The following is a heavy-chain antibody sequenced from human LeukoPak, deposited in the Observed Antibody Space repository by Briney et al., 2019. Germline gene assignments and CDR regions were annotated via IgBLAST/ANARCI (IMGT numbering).Heavy chain of an antibody. CDR2: ISGSGGST. CDR3: AKKDGSSWYSDY. Sequence: PGGSLRLSCAASGFTFSSYAMSWVRQAPGKGLEWVSAISGSGGSTYYADSVKGRFTISRDNSKSTLYLQMNSLRAEDTAVYYCAKKDGSSWYSDYWGQGTLVTVSS. V-gene: IGHV3-23*01. J-gene: IGHJ4*02. CDR1: GFTFSSYA. D-gene: IGHD6-13*01.